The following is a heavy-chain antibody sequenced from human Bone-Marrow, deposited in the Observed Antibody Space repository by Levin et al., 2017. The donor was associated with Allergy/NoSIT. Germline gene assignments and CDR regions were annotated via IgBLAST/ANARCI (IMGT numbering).Heavy chain of an antibody. CDR3: AKDLEDELLYGVVHADALDV. D-gene: IGHD4-17*01. J-gene: IGHJ6*02. CDR2: ISGSGATT. Sequence: GGSLRLSCEGSGFTFTRHAMTWVRQAPGKGLEWVSSISGSGATTYYADSVKGRFTISRDNARSTVFLEMNSLRAEDTAVYYCAKDLEDELLYGVVHADALDVWGHGTTVTVAS. CDR1: GFTFTRHA. V-gene: IGHV3-23*01.